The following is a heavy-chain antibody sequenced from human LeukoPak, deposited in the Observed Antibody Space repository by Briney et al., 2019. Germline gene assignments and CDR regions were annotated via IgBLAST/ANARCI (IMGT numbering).Heavy chain of an antibody. V-gene: IGHV3-33*01. CDR1: GFTFSNYG. Sequence: GGSLRLSCAASGFTFSNYGMQWVRQAPGKGLEWVSLIWYDGSNVYYADSVKGRFTISRDNSKNMLYLQMISLRAEDTGVYYCARDGGMGPYAVRGLPIDYWGQGSLVTVSS. J-gene: IGHJ4*02. CDR3: ARDGGMGPYAVRGLPIDY. D-gene: IGHD3-10*01. CDR2: IWYDGSNV.